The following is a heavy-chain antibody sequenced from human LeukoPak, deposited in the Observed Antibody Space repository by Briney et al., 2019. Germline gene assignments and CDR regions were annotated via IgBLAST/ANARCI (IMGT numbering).Heavy chain of an antibody. CDR2: IIPIFGTA. D-gene: IGHD3-3*01. V-gene: IGHV1-69*05. J-gene: IGHJ4*02. CDR1: GGTFSSYA. CDR3: ARDLYDGLLDY. Sequence: SVKVSCKASGGTFSSYAISWVRQAPGRGLEWMGGIIPIFGTANYAQKLQGRVTMTTDTSTSTAYMELRSLRSDDTAVYYCARDLYDGLLDYWGQGTLVTVSS.